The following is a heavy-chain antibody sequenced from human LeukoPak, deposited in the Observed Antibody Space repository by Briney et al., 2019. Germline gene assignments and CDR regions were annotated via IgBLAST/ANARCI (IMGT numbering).Heavy chain of an antibody. D-gene: IGHD2-15*01. CDR3: ASCSGGSCEHYYYYYMDV. Sequence: GASVKVSCKASGYTFTSYGISWVRQAPGQGLGWMGWISAYNGNTNYAQKLQGRVTMTTDTSTSTAYMELRSLRSDDTAVYYCASCSGGSCEHYYYYYMDVWGKGTTVTVSS. CDR1: GYTFTSYG. V-gene: IGHV1-18*01. J-gene: IGHJ6*03. CDR2: ISAYNGNT.